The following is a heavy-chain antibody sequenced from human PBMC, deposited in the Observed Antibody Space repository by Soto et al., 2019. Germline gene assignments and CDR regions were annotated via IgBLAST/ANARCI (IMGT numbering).Heavy chain of an antibody. CDR3: ARELSEGWFDP. V-gene: IGHV4-59*01. J-gene: IGHJ5*02. CDR2: IYYSGST. CDR1: GGSISSYY. Sequence: SQTLSLPCTVSGGSISSYYWSWIRQPPGKGLEWIGYIYYSGSTNYNPSLKSRVTISVDTSKNQFSLKLSSVTAADTAVYYCARELSEGWFDPWGQGTLVTVSS.